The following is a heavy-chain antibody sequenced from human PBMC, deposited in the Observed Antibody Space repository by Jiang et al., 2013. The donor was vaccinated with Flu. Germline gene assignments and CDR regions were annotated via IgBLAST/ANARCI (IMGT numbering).Heavy chain of an antibody. J-gene: IGHJ4*02. CDR1: GDSVSTNSAA. CDR2: TYYRSKWYI. Sequence: SQTLSLTCAISGDSVSTNSAAWNWVRQSPSRGLEWLGRTYYRSKWYIDYAESVKSRITINPDTSKNQFSLQLNSVTPEDTAVYYCVRYYDATGGYLDYWGQGTLVTVSS. V-gene: IGHV6-1*01. CDR3: VRYYDATGGYLDY. D-gene: IGHD4/OR15-4a*01.